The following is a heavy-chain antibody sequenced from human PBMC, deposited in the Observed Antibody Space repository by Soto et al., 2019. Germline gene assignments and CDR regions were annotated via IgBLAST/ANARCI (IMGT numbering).Heavy chain of an antibody. Sequence: PGGSLRLSCVASGFAFSNYAMSWVRQAPGKGLEWLSLISGSGRYTDYADSVKGRFTISRDNSKNTLYLQMNSLRVEDTAVYYCAKDPPSERMQPDYGMDVWGQGTTVTVSS. CDR1: GFAFSNYA. D-gene: IGHD6-13*01. V-gene: IGHV3-23*01. J-gene: IGHJ6*02. CDR3: AKDPPSERMQPDYGMDV. CDR2: ISGSGRYT.